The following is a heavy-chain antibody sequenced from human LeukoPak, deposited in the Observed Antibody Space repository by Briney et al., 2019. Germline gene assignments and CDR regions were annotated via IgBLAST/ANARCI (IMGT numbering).Heavy chain of an antibody. V-gene: IGHV4-59*01. CDR1: GGSISSYY. J-gene: IGHJ3*02. CDR3: ARGISPSFDI. D-gene: IGHD3-3*01. Sequence: PSETLSLTYTLSGGSISSYYRSWIRQPPGKGLEWIGYIYYSGSTNYNPSLKSRVTISVDTSKNQFSLKLSSVTAADTAVYYCARGISPSFDIWGQGTMVTVSS. CDR2: IYYSGST.